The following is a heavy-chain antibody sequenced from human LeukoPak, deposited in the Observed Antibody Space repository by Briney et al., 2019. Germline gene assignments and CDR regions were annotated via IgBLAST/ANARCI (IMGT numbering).Heavy chain of an antibody. CDR3: AKDSDGDFWSGSNHYYYYGMDV. CDR2: ISYDGSNK. Sequence: GSLRLSCAASGFTFSSYGMHWVRQAPGKGLEWVAVISYDGSNKYYADSAKGRFTISRDNSKNTLYLQMNSLRAEDTAVYYCAKDSDGDFWSGSNHYYYYGMDVWGQGTTVTVSS. V-gene: IGHV3-30*18. CDR1: GFTFSSYG. J-gene: IGHJ6*02. D-gene: IGHD3-3*01.